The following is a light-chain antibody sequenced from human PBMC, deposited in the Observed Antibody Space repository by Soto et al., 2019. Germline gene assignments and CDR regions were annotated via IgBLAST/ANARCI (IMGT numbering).Light chain of an antibody. V-gene: IGLV1-44*01. Sequence: QSVLTQPPSASGTPGQRVAISCSGSSSNIGSNSVNWYQQLPGPAPRILIYSNNQRPSGVPDRFSGSKSGTSASLAISGLQSEDEADYYCAAWDDSLNGPVFGGGTKVTVL. CDR2: SNN. CDR1: SSNIGSNS. J-gene: IGLJ3*02. CDR3: AAWDDSLNGPV.